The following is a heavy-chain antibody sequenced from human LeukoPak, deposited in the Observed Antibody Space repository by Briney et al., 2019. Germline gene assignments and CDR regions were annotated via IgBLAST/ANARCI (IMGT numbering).Heavy chain of an antibody. CDR1: GFTFSSYW. CDR2: TNSDGRTT. Sequence: GGSLRLSCVASGFTFSSYWMQWVRQAPGKGLVWVSRTNSDGRTTNYADSVKGRFTISRDNTKDTLHLQMNSLRAEDTAVYYCVRSRQIAPPTLGAFDVWGQGTMVTVSS. J-gene: IGHJ3*01. CDR3: VRSRQIAPPTLGAFDV. V-gene: IGHV3-74*01.